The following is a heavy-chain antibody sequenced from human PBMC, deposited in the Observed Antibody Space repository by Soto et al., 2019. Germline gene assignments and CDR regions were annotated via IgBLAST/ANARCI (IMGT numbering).Heavy chain of an antibody. J-gene: IGHJ4*02. V-gene: IGHV3-30*18. Sequence: GGSLRLSCTASGFTFSKYGMHWVRQAPGKGLEWVAVLPYDSSNKYYADSVKGRFTISRDNSKNTLYLEMNSLRTEDTAVYYCAKLLVLEWDQQDSDSWGREPWSPSPQ. CDR3: AKLLVLEWDQQDSDS. CDR2: LPYDSSNK. CDR1: GFTFSKYG. D-gene: IGHD3-3*01.